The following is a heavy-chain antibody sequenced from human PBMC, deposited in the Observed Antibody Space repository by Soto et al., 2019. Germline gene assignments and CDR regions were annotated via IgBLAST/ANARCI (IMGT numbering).Heavy chain of an antibody. D-gene: IGHD5-12*01. V-gene: IGHV4-4*02. CDR3: ASLDRRRWLKNWFDP. Sequence: SETLSLTCAVSGGSISSSNWWSWVRQPPGKGLEWIGEIYHSGSTNYNPSLKSRVTISVDKSKNQFSLKLSSVTAADTAVYYCASLDRRRWLKNWFDPWGQGTLVTVSS. CDR2: IYHSGST. J-gene: IGHJ5*02. CDR1: GGSISSSNW.